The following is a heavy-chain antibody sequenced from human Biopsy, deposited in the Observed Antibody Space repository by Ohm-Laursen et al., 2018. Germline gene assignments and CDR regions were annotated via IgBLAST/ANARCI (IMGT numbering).Heavy chain of an antibody. J-gene: IGHJ6*02. CDR1: GFTFSSYA. V-gene: IGHV3-23*01. D-gene: IGHD3-10*01. Sequence: SLRLSCSAPGFTFSSYAMTWFRQAPGKGLEWVSTISGNSDIIYDTDSVKGRFTISRDNAKNSLYLQMNSLRAEDTAVYYCARSRGSSGIATIYYYGMDVWGQGTTVTVSS. CDR3: ARSRGSSGIATIYYYGMDV. CDR2: ISGNSDII.